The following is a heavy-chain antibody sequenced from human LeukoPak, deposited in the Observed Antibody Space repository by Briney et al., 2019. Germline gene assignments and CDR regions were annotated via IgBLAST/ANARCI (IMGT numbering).Heavy chain of an antibody. V-gene: IGHV3-23*01. CDR1: GFTFSSYA. CDR2: ISGSGGST. CDR3: ATRPAVIKAGFDY. D-gene: IGHD2-2*01. J-gene: IGHJ4*02. Sequence: GGSLRLSCAASGFTFSSYAMSWVRQAPGKGLEWVSAISGSGGSTYYADSVKGRFTISRDNSKNTLYLQMNSLRAEDTAVYYCATRPAVIKAGFDYWVQGTLVTVSS.